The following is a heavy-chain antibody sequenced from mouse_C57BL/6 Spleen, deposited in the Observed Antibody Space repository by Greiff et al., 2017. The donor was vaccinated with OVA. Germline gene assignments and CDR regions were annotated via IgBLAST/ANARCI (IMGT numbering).Heavy chain of an antibody. CDR2: IYPRSGNN. V-gene: IGHV1-81*01. CDR3: AKDDYYGSSYEWYVDV. D-gene: IGHD1-1*01. Sequence: VQLQQSGAELARPGASVKLSCKASGYTFTSYGISWVKQRTGQGLEWIGEIYPRSGNNYYNEKFKGKATLTADKSSSTAYMELRSLTSEDSAVYFCAKDDYYGSSYEWYVDVWGTGTTVTVSS. CDR1: GYTFTSYG. J-gene: IGHJ1*03.